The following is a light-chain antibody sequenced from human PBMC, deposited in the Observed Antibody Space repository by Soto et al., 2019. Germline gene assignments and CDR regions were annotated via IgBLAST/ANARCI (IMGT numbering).Light chain of an antibody. Sequence: QSVLTQPPSVSGAPGQRVTISCTGNSSNIGAGYDVHWYQQLPGKAPKLLIFGNSHRPSGVPDRFFGSKSGTSASLAITGLQAEDEADYYCASFTSISTYVFGTGTKLTVL. CDR1: SSNIGAGYD. CDR2: GNS. CDR3: ASFTSISTYV. J-gene: IGLJ1*01. V-gene: IGLV1-40*01.